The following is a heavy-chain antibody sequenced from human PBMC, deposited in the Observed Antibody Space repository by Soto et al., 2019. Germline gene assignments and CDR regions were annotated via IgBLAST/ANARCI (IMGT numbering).Heavy chain of an antibody. J-gene: IGHJ4*02. CDR2: INGDGSFT. V-gene: IGHV3-74*01. CDR1: GFTFSNYW. CDR3: ARVAGGSGNFDY. D-gene: IGHD3-10*01. Sequence: EVQLVESGGGLVQPGGSLRLSCGASGFTFSNYWMHWVRQAPGEGLVWVSRINGDGSFTRFADSVKGRFTISRDNAKNTLYLQMNSLRVDDTAVYYRARVAGGSGNFDYWGQGTLVTVSS.